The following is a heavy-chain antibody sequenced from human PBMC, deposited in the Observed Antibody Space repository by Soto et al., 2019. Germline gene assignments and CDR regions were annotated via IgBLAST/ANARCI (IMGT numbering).Heavy chain of an antibody. J-gene: IGHJ5*02. CDR1: GGSISSSSYY. V-gene: IGHV4-39*01. CDR3: ARHFHPHDCTNGVCYENWFDT. Sequence: SETLSLTCTVSGGSISSSSYYWGWIRQPPGKGLEWIGSIYYSGSTYYNPSLKSRVTISVDTSKNQFSLKLSSVTAADTAVYYCARHFHPHDCTNGVCYENWFDTWGQGTLVTVSS. CDR2: IYYSGST. D-gene: IGHD2-8*01.